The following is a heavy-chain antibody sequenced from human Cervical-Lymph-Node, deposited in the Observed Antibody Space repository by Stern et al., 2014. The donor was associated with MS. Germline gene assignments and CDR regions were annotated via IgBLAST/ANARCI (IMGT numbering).Heavy chain of an antibody. J-gene: IGHJ6*02. Sequence: QVQLQQWGAGQLQPSGTLSLSCAVYGDSFAGYYSTWVRQTPGKGLEWIGGINHVGSTNYNPSLESQVTVSMDTSKKQFSLKMSSVTAADTAVYYCARGYSSSPSDGMDVWGQGTTVTVSS. CDR1: GDSFAGYY. D-gene: IGHD6-13*01. CDR2: INHVGST. CDR3: ARGYSSSPSDGMDV. V-gene: IGHV4-34*01.